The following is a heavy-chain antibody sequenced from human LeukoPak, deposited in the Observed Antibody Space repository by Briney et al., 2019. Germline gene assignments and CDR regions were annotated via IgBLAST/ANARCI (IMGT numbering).Heavy chain of an antibody. CDR1: GYTLTESS. V-gene: IGHV1-24*01. CDR3: ATRYYDSSGYYWHY. D-gene: IGHD3-22*01. Sequence: ASVKVSCKVSGYTLTESSMHWVRQAPGKGLEWMGGFDPEDGETIYAQKFQGRVTMTEDTSTDTAYMELSSLRSEDTAVYYCATRYYDSSGYYWHYWGQGTLVTVSS. CDR2: FDPEDGET. J-gene: IGHJ4*02.